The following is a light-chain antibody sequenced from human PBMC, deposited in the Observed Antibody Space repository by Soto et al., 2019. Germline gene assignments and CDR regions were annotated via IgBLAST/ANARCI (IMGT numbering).Light chain of an antibody. CDR1: QSVSSN. V-gene: IGKV3-15*01. CDR3: QQYDNWPIT. J-gene: IGKJ5*01. Sequence: EIVMTQSPATLSVSPGERATLSCRASQSVSSNLAWYQQKPGQAPRLLIYGASTRATGNPARFSGSGSGTEFTLTISSLQSEDFAVYYCQQYDNWPITLGQGTRLEIK. CDR2: GAS.